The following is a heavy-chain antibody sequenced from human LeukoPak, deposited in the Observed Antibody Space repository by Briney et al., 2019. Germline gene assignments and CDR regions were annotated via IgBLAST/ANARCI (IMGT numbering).Heavy chain of an antibody. Sequence: GGSLRLSCAASGFTVSSSYMSWVRQAPGKWPEWVSVIYIGGGTYYANSVKGRFTISRDISKNTVFLQMNSLRAEDTAVYYCARGRDYWGQGTLVTVSS. CDR1: GFTVSSSY. CDR2: IYIGGGT. J-gene: IGHJ4*02. V-gene: IGHV3-53*01. CDR3: ARGRDY.